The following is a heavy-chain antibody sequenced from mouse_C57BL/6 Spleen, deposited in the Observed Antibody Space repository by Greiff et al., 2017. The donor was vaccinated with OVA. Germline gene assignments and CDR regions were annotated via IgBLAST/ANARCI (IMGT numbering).Heavy chain of an antibody. CDR2: ISDGGSYT. CDR3: ERDPRYDYGGYFDV. D-gene: IGHD2-4*01. CDR1: GFTFSSYA. V-gene: IGHV5-4*01. J-gene: IGHJ1*03. Sequence: EVKLMESGGGLVKPGGSLKLSCAASGFTFSSYAMSWVRQTPEKRLEWVATISDGGSYTYYPDNVKGRFTISRDNAKNNMYLQMSHLNSEDTAMYYCERDPRYDYGGYFDVWGTGTTVTVSS.